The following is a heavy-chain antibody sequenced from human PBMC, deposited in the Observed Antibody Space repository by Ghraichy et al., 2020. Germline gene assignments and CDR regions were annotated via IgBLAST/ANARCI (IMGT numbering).Heavy chain of an antibody. CDR2: IIPIFGTA. CDR1: GGTFSSYA. CDR3: ARVDRTGAKRSWRDDY. J-gene: IGHJ4*02. D-gene: IGHD3-10*01. V-gene: IGHV1-69*13. Sequence: SVKVSCKASGGTFSSYAISWVRQAPGQGLEWMGGIIPIFGTANYAQKFQGRVTITADESTSTAYMELSSLRSEDTAVYYCARVDRTGAKRSWRDDYWGQGTLVTVSS.